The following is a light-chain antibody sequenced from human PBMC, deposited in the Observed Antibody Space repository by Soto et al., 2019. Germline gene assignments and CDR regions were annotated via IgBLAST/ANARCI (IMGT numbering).Light chain of an antibody. Sequence: DIQMTQSPSSLSASVGDRVTITCRASQSISSYFNWYQQKPGKAPKLLIYAASSLQSGVPSRFSGSGYGTDFTLTISSLQPEDFATYYCQQSYSTPFTFGPGTKVDIK. CDR3: QQSYSTPFT. V-gene: IGKV1-39*01. CDR2: AAS. CDR1: QSISSY. J-gene: IGKJ3*01.